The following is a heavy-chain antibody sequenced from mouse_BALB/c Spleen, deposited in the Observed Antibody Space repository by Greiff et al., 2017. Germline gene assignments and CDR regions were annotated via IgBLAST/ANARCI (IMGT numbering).Heavy chain of an antibody. CDR3: AREGDYGRFAY. CDR1: GFTFSSYT. V-gene: IGHV5-9*03. J-gene: IGHJ3*01. D-gene: IGHD1-2*01. Sequence: EVQLVESGGGLVKPGGSLKLSCAASGFTFSSYTMSWVRQTPEKRLEWVATISSGGGNTYYPDSVKGRFTISRDNAKNNLYLQMSSLRSEDTALYYCAREGDYGRFAYWGQGTLVTVSA. CDR2: ISSGGGNT.